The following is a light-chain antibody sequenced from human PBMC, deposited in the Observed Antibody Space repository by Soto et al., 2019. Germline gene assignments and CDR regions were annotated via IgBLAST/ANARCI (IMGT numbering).Light chain of an antibody. CDR2: LGC. J-gene: IGKJ4*01. Sequence: EIVMTQSPLSLPVTPGEPASISCRSSQSLLQSNGNNQLGWVLQKPGQSPQLLMYLGCSRASGVPDRFSGSGSGTDFTLKISRVEPEDVGVYYCMQVLQTPPTFGGGTKVEIK. CDR3: MQVLQTPPT. V-gene: IGKV2-28*01. CDR1: QSLLQSNGNNQ.